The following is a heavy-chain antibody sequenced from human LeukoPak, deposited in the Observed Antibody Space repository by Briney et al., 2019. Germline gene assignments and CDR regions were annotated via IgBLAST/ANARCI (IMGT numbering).Heavy chain of an antibody. CDR2: FDPEDGGT. J-gene: IGHJ3*02. D-gene: IGHD1-26*01. V-gene: IGHV1-24*01. Sequence: ASVKVSCKVSGYTLTELCMHWVRHAPGKGLEWMGTFDPEDGGTIYAQKFQGRVTMTENTSTDTAYLELSSLRSEDTALYYCATEVGATRNDAFDIWGQGTMVTISS. CDR1: GYTLTELC. CDR3: ATEVGATRNDAFDI.